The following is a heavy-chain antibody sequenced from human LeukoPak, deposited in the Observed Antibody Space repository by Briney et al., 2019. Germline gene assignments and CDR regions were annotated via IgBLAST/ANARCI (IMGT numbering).Heavy chain of an antibody. D-gene: IGHD2-15*01. CDR3: SRGYCSGGSCYFDFDY. V-gene: IGHV3-49*03. J-gene: IGHJ4*02. Sequence: GGSLRLSCTASGFTFGDYGMSWFRQAPGKGLEGVGFIRSKAYGGTTEYAASVKGRFTISRDDSKSIAYLQMNSLKTEDTAVYYCSRGYCSGGSCYFDFDYWGQGTLVTVSS. CDR2: IRSKAYGGTT. CDR1: GFTFGDYG.